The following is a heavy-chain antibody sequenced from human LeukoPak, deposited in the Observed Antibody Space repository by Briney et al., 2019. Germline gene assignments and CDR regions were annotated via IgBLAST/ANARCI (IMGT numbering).Heavy chain of an antibody. CDR3: ARHNYGDLVKHYYYYGMDV. J-gene: IGHJ6*02. D-gene: IGHD4-17*01. CDR2: IYPDDSDT. V-gene: IGHV5-51*01. Sequence: GESLKISSKGSGYRFTSYWIGWVRQMPGKGLEWMGIIYPDDSDTKYSPSFQGQVTISVDKSISTAYLQWSSLKASDTAMYYCARHNYGDLVKHYYYYGMDVWGQGTTVTVSS. CDR1: GYRFTSYW.